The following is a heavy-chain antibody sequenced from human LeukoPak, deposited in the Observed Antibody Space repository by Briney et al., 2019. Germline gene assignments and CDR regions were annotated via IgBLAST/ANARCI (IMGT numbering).Heavy chain of an antibody. CDR3: AKEGQEEFDVTHIDY. CDR1: GFSISSYA. D-gene: IGHD3-9*01. CDR2: FSSSGFGT. Sequence: GGSLRLSCAASGFSISSYAMSWVRQGPGKGLEWVSTFSSSGFGTYYADSVKGRFTISRDNSKNTLYLQMNSLRAEDTAVYYCAKEGQEEFDVTHIDYWGQGTLVTVFS. V-gene: IGHV3-23*01. J-gene: IGHJ4*02.